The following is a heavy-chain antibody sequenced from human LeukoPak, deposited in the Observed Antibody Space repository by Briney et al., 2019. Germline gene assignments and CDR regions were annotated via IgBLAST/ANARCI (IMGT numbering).Heavy chain of an antibody. V-gene: IGHV3-7*01. CDR2: IKEDGGEI. CDR1: GFNFSTYW. J-gene: IGHJ4*02. D-gene: IGHD3-10*01. Sequence: GGSLRLSCAASGFNFSTYWMTWVRQVPGKGLEWVANIKEDGGEIYYVDAVKGRFSISRDNAKTSLYLQMNSLSVADTAVYYCVTDQTGRHPYFFDYWGQGTLVTVSS. CDR3: VTDQTGRHPYFFDY.